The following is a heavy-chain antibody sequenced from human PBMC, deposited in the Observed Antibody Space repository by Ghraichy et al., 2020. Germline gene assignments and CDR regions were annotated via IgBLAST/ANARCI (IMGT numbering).Heavy chain of an antibody. J-gene: IGHJ6*02. Sequence: ASVKVSCKASGYTFTSYDINWVRQATGQGLEWMGWMNPNSGNTGYAQKFQGRVTMTRNTSISTAYMELSSLRSEDTAVYYCARGAETLGSGWFYYYYGMDVWGQGTTVTVSS. CDR3: ARGAETLGSGWFYYYYGMDV. V-gene: IGHV1-8*01. CDR1: GYTFTSYD. D-gene: IGHD6-19*01. CDR2: MNPNSGNT.